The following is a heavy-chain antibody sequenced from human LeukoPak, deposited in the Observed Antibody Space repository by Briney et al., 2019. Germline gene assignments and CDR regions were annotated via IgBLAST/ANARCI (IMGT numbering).Heavy chain of an antibody. CDR1: GGTFSSYA. V-gene: IGHV1-69*13. CDR2: IIPIFGTA. CDR3: ARGLRFLEWLFGREVYYYYMDV. D-gene: IGHD3-3*01. Sequence: SVKVPCKASGGTFSSYAISWVRQAPGQGLEWMGGIIPIFGTANYAQKFQGRVTITADESTSTAYMELSSLRSEDTAVYYCARGLRFLEWLFGREVYYYYMDVWGKGTTVTVSS. J-gene: IGHJ6*03.